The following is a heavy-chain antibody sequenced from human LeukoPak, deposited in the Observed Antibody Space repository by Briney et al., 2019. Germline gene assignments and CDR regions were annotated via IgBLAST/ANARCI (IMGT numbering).Heavy chain of an antibody. CDR3: AKASYDGYSSSWYRINWFDP. V-gene: IGHV3-23*01. J-gene: IGHJ5*02. D-gene: IGHD6-13*01. CDR2: ISGSGGST. Sequence: GGSLRLSCAASGFTFSSYAMSWVRQAPGKGLEWVSAISGSGGSTYYADSVKGQFTISRDNSKNTLYLQMNSLRAEDTAVYYCAKASYDGYSSSWYRINWFDPWGQGTLVTVSS. CDR1: GFTFSSYA.